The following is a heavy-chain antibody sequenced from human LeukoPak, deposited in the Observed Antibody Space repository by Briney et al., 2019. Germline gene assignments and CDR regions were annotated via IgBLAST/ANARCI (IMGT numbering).Heavy chain of an antibody. J-gene: IGHJ6*03. CDR3: ARDSPYYYYMDV. Sequence: GGSLRLSCAASGFTFSSYSMNWVRQAPGKGLEWVSSISSSSSYIYYADSVKGRFTISRDNAKNSLYLQMNSLRAEDTAVYYCARDSPYYYYMDVWGKGTTVTVSS. CDR2: ISSSSSYI. CDR1: GFTFSSYS. V-gene: IGHV3-21*01.